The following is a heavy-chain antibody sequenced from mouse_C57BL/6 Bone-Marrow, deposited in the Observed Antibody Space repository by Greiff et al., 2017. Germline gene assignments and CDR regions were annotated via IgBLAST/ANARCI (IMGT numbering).Heavy chain of an antibody. CDR1: GFTFSDYG. J-gene: IGHJ4*01. CDR2: ISSGSSTI. V-gene: IGHV5-17*01. CDR3: ARYYDSSFYAMDY. Sequence: EVKLVESGGGLVKPGGSLKLSCAASGFTFSDYGMHWVRQAPEKGLEWVAYISSGSSTIYYADTVKGRFTISRDNAKNTLFLQMTSLRSEDTAMYYCARYYDSSFYAMDYWGQGTSVTVSS. D-gene: IGHD2-3*01.